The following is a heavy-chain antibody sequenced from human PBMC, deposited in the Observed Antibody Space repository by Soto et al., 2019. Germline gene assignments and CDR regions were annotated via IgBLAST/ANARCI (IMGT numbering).Heavy chain of an antibody. V-gene: IGHV4-39*02. D-gene: IGHD2-15*01. CDR3: RRLAGYGSGGRCQGDYEMDV. J-gene: IGHJ6*02. CDR2: FYYGEDT. Sequence: QLQLQESGPGLLKPSETLSLTCSVSGGSINSKTLSWGWIRQHPGKGLEWIATFYYGEDTNYNPSFKSGVTTSVETSMHHFCLTLNSVPAADTAVYYCRRLAGYGSGGRCQGDYEMDVWGHGTTVIVSS. CDR1: GGSINSKTLS.